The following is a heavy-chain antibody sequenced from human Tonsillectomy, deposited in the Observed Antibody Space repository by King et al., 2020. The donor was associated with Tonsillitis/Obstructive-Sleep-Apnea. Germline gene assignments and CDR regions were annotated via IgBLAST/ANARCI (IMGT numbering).Heavy chain of an antibody. CDR2: IWYDGSNK. CDR1: GFTFSSYG. Sequence: VQLVESGGGVVQPGRSLRLSCAASGFTFSSYGMHWVRQAPGKGLEWVAVIWYDGSNKYYGDSVKGRFTISRDNSKNTLYLQMNSLRAEDTAVYYCARDPIDFWSGYPFDYWGQGTLVTVSS. J-gene: IGHJ4*02. D-gene: IGHD3-3*01. V-gene: IGHV3-33*01. CDR3: ARDPIDFWSGYPFDY.